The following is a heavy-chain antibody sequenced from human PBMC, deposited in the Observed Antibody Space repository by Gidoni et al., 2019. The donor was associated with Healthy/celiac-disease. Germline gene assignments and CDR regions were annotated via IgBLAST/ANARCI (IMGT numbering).Heavy chain of an antibody. CDR2: IIPILGIA. J-gene: IGHJ4*02. CDR3: ARGHDYGDY. CDR1: GGTFSSYT. V-gene: IGHV1-69*02. Sequence: QVQLVQSGAEVKKPGSSVKVTCKDSGGTFSSYTISWVRQAPGQGLDGMGRIIPILGIANYAQKLQGIGTITADKSTSTAYMELSSLRSEDTAVYYCARGHDYGDYWGQGTLVTVSS.